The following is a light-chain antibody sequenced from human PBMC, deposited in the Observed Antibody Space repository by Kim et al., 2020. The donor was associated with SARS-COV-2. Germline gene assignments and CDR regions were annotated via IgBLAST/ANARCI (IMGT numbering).Light chain of an antibody. CDR1: ESVSGH. V-gene: IGKV3-15*01. CDR3: QQYNSWPYT. CDR2: GAS. J-gene: IGKJ2*01. Sequence: SVSPGERATLSCRASESVSGHLAWYQQKPGQAPRLLIYGASTRATGVPARFSGTGSGTEFILTISSLQSEDSAVYYCQQYNSWPYTFGQGTKLEIK.